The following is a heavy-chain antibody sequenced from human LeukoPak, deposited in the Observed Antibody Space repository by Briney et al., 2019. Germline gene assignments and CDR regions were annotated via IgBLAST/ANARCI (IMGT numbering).Heavy chain of an antibody. CDR3: ARVRHYYDSSGYYGY. J-gene: IGHJ4*02. V-gene: IGHV1-2*02. Sequence: ASVKVSCKASGYTFTGYYMHWVRQDPGQGLEWMGWINPNSGGTNYAQKFQGRVTMTRDTSISTAYMELSRLRSDDTAVYYCARVRHYYDSSGYYGYWGQGTLVTVSS. CDR1: GYTFTGYY. D-gene: IGHD3-22*01. CDR2: INPNSGGT.